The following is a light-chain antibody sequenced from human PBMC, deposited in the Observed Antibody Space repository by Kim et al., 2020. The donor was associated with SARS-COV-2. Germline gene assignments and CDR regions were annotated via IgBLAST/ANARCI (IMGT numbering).Light chain of an antibody. CDR1: ESINTY. Sequence: SASVGDSVTITCRTSESINTYINWYQHKPGRPPKLLIYTASSLQSGVPSRFSASGSGTDFTLTINSLQPEDFATFYCQQSFSLPYTFGPGTKLEI. V-gene: IGKV1-39*01. CDR3: QQSFSLPYT. J-gene: IGKJ2*01. CDR2: TAS.